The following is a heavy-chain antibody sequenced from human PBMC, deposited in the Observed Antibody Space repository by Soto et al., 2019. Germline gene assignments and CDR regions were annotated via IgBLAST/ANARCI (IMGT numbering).Heavy chain of an antibody. V-gene: IGHV3-21*01. CDR3: AREVPAAIGWDYYYGMDV. J-gene: IGHJ6*02. Sequence: GGSLRLSCAASGFTFSSYSMNWFRQAPGKGLEWVSSISSSSSYIYYADSVKGRFTISRDNAKNSLYLQMNSLRAEDTAVYYCAREVPAAIGWDYYYGMDVWGQGTTVTVSS. CDR2: ISSSSSYI. CDR1: GFTFSSYS. D-gene: IGHD2-2*01.